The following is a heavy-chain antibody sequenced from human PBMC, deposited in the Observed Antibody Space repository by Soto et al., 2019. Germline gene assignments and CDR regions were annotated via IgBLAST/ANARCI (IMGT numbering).Heavy chain of an antibody. J-gene: IGHJ3*02. D-gene: IGHD1-26*01. CDR2: ISYDGSNK. CDR3: VIASPDPELLGAFYM. V-gene: IGHV3-30*03. Sequence: QVQLVESGGGVVQPGRSLRLSCAASGFTFSSYGMHWVRQAPGKGLEWVAVISYDGSNKYYADSVKGRFTISRDNSKNTLYLQINSLRAEDTAVYYCVIASPDPELLGAFYMLGQGTMVTVCS. CDR1: GFTFSSYG.